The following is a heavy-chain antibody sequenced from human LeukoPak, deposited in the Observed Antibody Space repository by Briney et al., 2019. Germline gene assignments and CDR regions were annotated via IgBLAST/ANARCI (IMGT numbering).Heavy chain of an antibody. V-gene: IGHV1-2*02. CDR2: INPNSGGT. D-gene: IGHD2-15*01. J-gene: IGHJ3*02. CDR1: GDTFTGYY. CDR3: ARGGGVYCSGGSCYSYDAFDI. Sequence: GASVKVSCKASGDTFTGYYMHWVRQAPGQGLEWMGWINPNSGGTNYAQKFQGRVTMTRDTSISTAYMELSRLRSDDTAVYYCARGGGVYCSGGSCYSYDAFDIWGQGTMVTVSS.